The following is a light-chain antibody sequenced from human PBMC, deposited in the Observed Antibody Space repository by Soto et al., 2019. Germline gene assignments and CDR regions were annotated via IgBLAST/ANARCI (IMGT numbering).Light chain of an antibody. V-gene: IGKV3-15*01. CDR2: GAS. Sequence: EIVMTQSPATLSVSPGERATLACRASQSVSSNLAWYRQKPGQAPRLLIYGASTRATGIPARFSGSGSGTEFTLTISSLQSEDFAVYYCQQYNNWPLYTFGQGTQLEIK. CDR1: QSVSSN. J-gene: IGKJ2*01. CDR3: QQYNNWPLYT.